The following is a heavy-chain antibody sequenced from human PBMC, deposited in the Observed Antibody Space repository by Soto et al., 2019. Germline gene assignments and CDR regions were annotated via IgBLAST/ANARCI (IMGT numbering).Heavy chain of an antibody. V-gene: IGHV1-2*04. J-gene: IGHJ4*02. D-gene: IGHD4-17*01. CDR2: INPNSGGT. CDR1: GYTFTGYY. CDR3: ARSGLFDYGGNFYYFDY. Sequence: GASVKVSCKASGYTFTGYYMHWVRQAPGQGLEWMGWINPNSGGTNYAQKFQGWVTMTRDTSISTAYMELSRLRSDDTAVYYCARSGLFDYGGNFYYFDYWGQGTLVTVSS.